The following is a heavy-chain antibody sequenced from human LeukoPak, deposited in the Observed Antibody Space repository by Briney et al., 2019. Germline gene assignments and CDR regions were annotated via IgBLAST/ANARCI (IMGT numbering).Heavy chain of an antibody. CDR3: ASSAKHSSGWWDPYYYYGMDV. V-gene: IGHV3-21*01. Sequence: GGSLRLSCAASGFTFSSYSMNWARQAPGKGLEWVSSISSSSYIYYADSVKGRFTISRDNAKNSLYLQMNSLRAEDTAVYYCASSAKHSSGWWDPYYYYGMDVWGQGTTVTVSS. J-gene: IGHJ6*02. D-gene: IGHD6-19*01. CDR2: ISSSSYI. CDR1: GFTFSSYS.